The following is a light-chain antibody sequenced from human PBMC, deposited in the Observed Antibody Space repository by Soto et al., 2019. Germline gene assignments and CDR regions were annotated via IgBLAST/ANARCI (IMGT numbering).Light chain of an antibody. CDR1: HDISNY. J-gene: IGKJ3*01. Sequence: DVQMTQSPSSLSASVGDRVTITCQASHDISNYLNWYQQKLGKAPKLLIYDASNLEPGVPSRFSGSGSGTKFIFTISSLQPEDIATYSCQQYDTLSFTFGPGTKVDL. CDR2: DAS. CDR3: QQYDTLSFT. V-gene: IGKV1-33*01.